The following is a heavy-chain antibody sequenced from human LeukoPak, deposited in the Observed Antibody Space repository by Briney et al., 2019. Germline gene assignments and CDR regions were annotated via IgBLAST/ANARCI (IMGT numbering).Heavy chain of an antibody. Sequence: ASVKVSCKTSGYTLTTYGISWVRQPPGQGLEWMGWISAYNGDTNYAQNLQGRVTLTTDTSTSTAYMELRSLRSDDTAVYYCARVPPYYDILTGYYTLRGMDVWGKGTTVTVSS. J-gene: IGHJ6*04. D-gene: IGHD3-9*01. CDR1: GYTLTTYG. CDR3: ARVPPYYDILTGYYTLRGMDV. CDR2: ISAYNGDT. V-gene: IGHV1-18*01.